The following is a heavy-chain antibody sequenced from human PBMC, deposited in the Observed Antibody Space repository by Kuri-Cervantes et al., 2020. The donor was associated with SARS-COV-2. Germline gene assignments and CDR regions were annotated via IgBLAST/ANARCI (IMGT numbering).Heavy chain of an antibody. CDR1: GGSISSSSYY. V-gene: IGHV4-39*01. Sequence: ESLKISCTVSGGSISSSSYYWGWIRQPPGKGLGWIGSIYHSGSTYYNPSLKSRVTISVDTSKNQFSLKLSSVTAADTAVYYCARHSYDFWSGSEPFDYWGQGTLVTVSS. D-gene: IGHD3-3*01. CDR3: ARHSYDFWSGSEPFDY. CDR2: IYHSGST. J-gene: IGHJ4*02.